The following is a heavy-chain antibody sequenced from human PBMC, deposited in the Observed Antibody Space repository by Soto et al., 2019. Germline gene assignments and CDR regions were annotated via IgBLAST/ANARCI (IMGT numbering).Heavy chain of an antibody. CDR1: GGSFSGYY. J-gene: IGHJ5*02. CDR3: ARVEKLPMVRGVIRWFDP. V-gene: IGHV4-34*01. CDR2: INHSGST. Sequence: PSETLSVTCAVYGGSFSGYYWSWIRQPPGKGLEWIGEINHSGSTNYNPSLKSRVTISVDTSKNQFSLKLSSVTAADTAVYYCARVEKLPMVRGVIRWFDPWGQGTLVTVSS. D-gene: IGHD3-10*01.